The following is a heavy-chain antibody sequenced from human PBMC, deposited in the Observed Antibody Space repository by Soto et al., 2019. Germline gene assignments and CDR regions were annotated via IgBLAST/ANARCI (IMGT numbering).Heavy chain of an antibody. CDR1: GGSISSSSYY. V-gene: IGHV4-39*07. D-gene: IGHD2-2*01. CDR3: ARGEYQLPNKYWFDP. CDR2: IYYSGST. J-gene: IGHJ5*02. Sequence: SETLSLTCTVSGGSISSSSYYWGWIRQPPGKGLEWIGSIYYSGSTYYNPSLKSRVTILVDTSKNQFSLKLSSVTAADTAVYYCARGEYQLPNKYWFDPWGQGTLVTVSS.